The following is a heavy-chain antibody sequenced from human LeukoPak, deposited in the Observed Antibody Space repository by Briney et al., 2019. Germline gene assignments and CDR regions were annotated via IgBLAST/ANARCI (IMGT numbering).Heavy chain of an antibody. V-gene: IGHV4-31*03. CDR3: ARAAITGTSFDY. Sequence: SQTLSLTCTVSGGSISSGGYYWSWIRQHPGKCLEWIGYIYYSGSTYYNPSLKSRVTISVDTSKNQFSLKLSSVTAADTAVYYCARAAITGTSFDYWGQGTLVTVSS. D-gene: IGHD1-20*01. J-gene: IGHJ4*02. CDR1: GGSISSGGYY. CDR2: IYYSGST.